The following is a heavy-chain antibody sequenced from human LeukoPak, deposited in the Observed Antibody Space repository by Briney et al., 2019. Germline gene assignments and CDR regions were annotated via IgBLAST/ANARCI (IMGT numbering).Heavy chain of an antibody. CDR3: TRGYSYGFH. V-gene: IGHV3-49*03. CDR1: GFTFGDYA. J-gene: IGHJ4*02. Sequence: HPGGSLRLSSTASGFTFGDYAMSWFRQAPGKGLEWLGFIRSKTHSGATEYAASVRGRFTISRDDSKSIAYLQMNSLKIEDTAMYYCTRGYSYGFHWGQGTLVTVSS. CDR2: IRSKTHSGAT. D-gene: IGHD5-18*01.